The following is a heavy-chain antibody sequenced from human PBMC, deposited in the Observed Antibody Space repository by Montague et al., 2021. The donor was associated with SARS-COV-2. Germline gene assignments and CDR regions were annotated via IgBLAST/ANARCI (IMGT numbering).Heavy chain of an antibody. Sequence: SETLSLTCTVSGGSISSSSYYWGWIRQPPGKGLVWIGSIYYSGSNYYNPSPKSRVTISVDTSKNQFSLKLSSVTAADTAVFYCARFHTSYYYDSKADPDTPDAFDIWGQGTMVTVSS. V-gene: IGHV4-39*01. CDR2: IYYSGSN. D-gene: IGHD3-22*01. CDR3: ARFHTSYYYDSKADPDTPDAFDI. CDR1: GGSISSSSYY. J-gene: IGHJ3*02.